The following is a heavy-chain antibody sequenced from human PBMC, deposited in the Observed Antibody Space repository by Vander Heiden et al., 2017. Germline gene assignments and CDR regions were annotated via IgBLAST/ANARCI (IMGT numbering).Heavy chain of an antibody. CDR3: ARANSLEGLRLPQDLDY. CDR2: IKQDGSEK. D-gene: IGHD5-12*01. V-gene: IGHV3-7*04. Sequence: EVQLVESGGGLVQLGACLRRSCAASGFTLSSYWMSWVRQAPGKGLEWVANIKQDGSEKYYVDSVKGRFTISRDNAKNSLYLQMNSLRAEDTAVYYCARANSLEGLRLPQDLDYWGQGTLVTVSS. CDR1: GFTLSSYW. J-gene: IGHJ4*02.